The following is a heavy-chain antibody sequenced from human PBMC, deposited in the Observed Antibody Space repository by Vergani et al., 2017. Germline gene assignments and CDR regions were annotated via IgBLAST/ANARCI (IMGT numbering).Heavy chain of an antibody. D-gene: IGHD1-26*01. CDR3: AREGVPRCCIVGAPDF. V-gene: IGHV3-7*01. CDR1: GFNVGHYW. Sequence: EVQLVESGGDFVQPGGSLTLSCAASGFNVGHYWMSWVRQAPGKGLEWVANIKEDGTEKYYLDSVKGRFTISRDIAENSIYLEMNSLRVEDTAVYYCAREGVPRCCIVGAPDFWGQGTQVTVS. J-gene: IGHJ4*02. CDR2: IKEDGTEK.